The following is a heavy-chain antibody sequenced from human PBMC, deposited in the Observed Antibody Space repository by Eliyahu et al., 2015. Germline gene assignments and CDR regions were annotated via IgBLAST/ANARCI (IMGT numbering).Heavy chain of an antibody. CDR1: GGSISSSSYY. V-gene: IGHV4-39*01. Sequence: QLQLQESGPGLVKPSETLSLXCXVSGGSISSSSYYWGWIRQPPGKGLEWIGSIYYSGSTYYNPSLKSRVTISVDTSKNQFSLKLSSVTAADTAVYYCARHKRRSSEPYSSSWVFDYWGQGTLVTVSS. D-gene: IGHD6-13*01. CDR2: IYYSGST. J-gene: IGHJ4*02. CDR3: ARHKRRSSEPYSSSWVFDY.